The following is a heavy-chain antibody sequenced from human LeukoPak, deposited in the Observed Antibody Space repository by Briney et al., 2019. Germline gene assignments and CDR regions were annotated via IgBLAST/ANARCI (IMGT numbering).Heavy chain of an antibody. CDR1: GFTFSTYW. CDR2: IKQDGSEK. V-gene: IGHV3-7*04. J-gene: IGHJ4*02. D-gene: IGHD2-15*01. CDR3: ARGRYCSGVSCYYFDY. Sequence: PGGSLRLSCAASGFTFSTYWMSWVRQAPGKGLEWVANIKQDGSEKYYVDSVKGRFTISRDNAKNSLYLQINSLRAEDTAVYYCARGRYCSGVSCYYFDYWGQGALVTVSS.